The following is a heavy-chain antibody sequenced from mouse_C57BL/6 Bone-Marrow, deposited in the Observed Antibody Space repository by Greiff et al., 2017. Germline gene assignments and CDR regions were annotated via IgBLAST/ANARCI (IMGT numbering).Heavy chain of an antibody. Sequence: EVQVVESGGDLVKPGGSLKLSCAASGFTFSSYGMSWVRQTPDKRLEWVATISSGGSYTYYPDSVKGRFTISRDNAKNTLYLQMSRLKSEDTATYYCAGLSYDGYYDYFDYWGQGTTVTVSS. CDR1: GFTFSSYG. CDR2: ISSGGSYT. CDR3: AGLSYDGYYDYFDY. D-gene: IGHD2-3*01. V-gene: IGHV5-6*01. J-gene: IGHJ2*01.